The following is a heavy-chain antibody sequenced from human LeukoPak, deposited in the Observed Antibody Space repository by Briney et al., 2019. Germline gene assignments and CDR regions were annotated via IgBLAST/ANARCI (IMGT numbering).Heavy chain of an antibody. V-gene: IGHV3-33*08. D-gene: IGHD6-13*01. CDR2: IWYGGSNK. CDR3: ARDDEYSSSWSGAFDI. Sequence: GGSLRLSCAASGFTFSSYGMHWVRQAPGKGLEWVAVIWYGGSNKYYADSVKGRFTISRDNSKNTLYLQMNSLRAEDTAVYYCARDDEYSSSWSGAFDIWGQGTMVTVSS. CDR1: GFTFSSYG. J-gene: IGHJ3*02.